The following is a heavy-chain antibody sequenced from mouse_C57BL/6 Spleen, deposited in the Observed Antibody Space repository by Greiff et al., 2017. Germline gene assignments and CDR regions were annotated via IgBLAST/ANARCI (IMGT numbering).Heavy chain of an antibody. J-gene: IGHJ3*01. CDR3: TTEYYGSSFFAY. CDR1: GFNIKDDY. V-gene: IGHV14-4*01. CDR2: IDPENGDT. D-gene: IGHD1-1*01. Sequence: VQLQQSGAELVRPGASVKLSCTASGFNIKDDYMHWVKQRPEQGLEWIGWIDPENGDTEYASKFQGKATITADTSSNTAYLQLSSLTSEDTAVYYCTTEYYGSSFFAYWGQGTLVTVSA.